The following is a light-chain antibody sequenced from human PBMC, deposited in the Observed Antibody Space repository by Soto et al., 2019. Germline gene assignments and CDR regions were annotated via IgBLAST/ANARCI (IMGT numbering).Light chain of an antibody. V-gene: IGKV3-15*01. CDR3: QQYNNWTALT. CDR2: GAS. Sequence: EIVMTQAPAKLSVSPGERATLSCRASQSVSSNLAWYQQKPGQAPRLLIYGASTRATGIPARFSGSGSGTEFTLKISSLQSADFAVYYCQQYNNWTALTFGGGTKVEIK. CDR1: QSVSSN. J-gene: IGKJ4*01.